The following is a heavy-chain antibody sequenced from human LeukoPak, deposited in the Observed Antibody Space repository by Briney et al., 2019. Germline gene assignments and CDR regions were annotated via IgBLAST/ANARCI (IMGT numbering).Heavy chain of an antibody. CDR3: ARSPDVVVTAMRWFDP. CDR1: GGTFSSYA. V-gene: IGHV1-69*13. Sequence: GASVKVSCKASGGTFSSYAISWVRQAPGQGLEWMGGIIPIFGTANYAQKFQGRVTITADESTSTAYMELSSLRSEDTAVYYCARSPDVVVTAMRWFDPWGQGTLVTVSS. D-gene: IGHD2-21*02. CDR2: IIPIFGTA. J-gene: IGHJ5*02.